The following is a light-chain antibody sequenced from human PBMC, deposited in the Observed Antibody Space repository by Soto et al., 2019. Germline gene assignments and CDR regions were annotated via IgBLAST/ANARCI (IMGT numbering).Light chain of an antibody. CDR3: PRCSNWRIT. Sequence: SPRERAYISCGASQSVSTYLAWYQQKPGQAPRLLIYDASNRVTGIPARFRGSGSGIDFTLAISRLELNDFAVYYCPRCSNWRITLAQGTRLEIK. CDR2: DAS. J-gene: IGKJ5*01. CDR1: QSVSTY. V-gene: IGKV3-11*01.